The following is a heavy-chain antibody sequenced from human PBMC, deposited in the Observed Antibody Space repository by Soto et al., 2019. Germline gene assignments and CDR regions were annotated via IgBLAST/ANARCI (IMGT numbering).Heavy chain of an antibody. V-gene: IGHV4-59*01. J-gene: IGHJ6*03. D-gene: IGHD6-6*01. CDR3: ARAVNWQLVQKAYYYYYMDV. Sequence: QVQLQESGPGLVKPSETLSLTCTVSGGSISSYYWSWIRQPPGKGLEWIGYIYYSGSTNYNPSLKSRVTISVDTSKNQFSLKLSSVTAADTAVYYCARAVNWQLVQKAYYYYYMDVWGKGTTVTVSS. CDR2: IYYSGST. CDR1: GGSISSYY.